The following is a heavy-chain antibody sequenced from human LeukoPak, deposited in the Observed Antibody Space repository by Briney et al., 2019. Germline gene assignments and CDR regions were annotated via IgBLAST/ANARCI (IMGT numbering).Heavy chain of an antibody. V-gene: IGHV1-46*01. D-gene: IGHD6-13*01. J-gene: IGHJ4*02. CDR2: INPSGGST. CDR1: GYTFTSYY. Sequence: ASVKVSCKASGYTFTSYYMHWVRQAPGQGLEWMGIINPSGGSTSYAQKFQGRVTMTRDMSTSTVYMELSSLRSEDTAAYYCASQQLVSSFFDYWGQGTLVTVSS. CDR3: ASQQLVSSFFDY.